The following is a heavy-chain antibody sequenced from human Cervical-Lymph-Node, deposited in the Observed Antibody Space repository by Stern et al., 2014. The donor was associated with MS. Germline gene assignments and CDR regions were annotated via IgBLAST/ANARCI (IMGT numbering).Heavy chain of an antibody. Sequence: QVTLKESGPTLLKPTQTLTLTCSFSGFSLSSTGVGVGWIRQPPGKALEWLALIYWDDDKPYHPSLKSRLTITKDTPKNQVVLTMTNMDPVDTPTYYCARTGKYISPWYSIENGVDPGGQGTRVTVPS. CDR2: IYWDDDK. V-gene: IGHV2-5*09. CDR3: ARTGKYISPWYSIENGVDP. J-gene: IGHJ5*02. CDR1: GFSLSSTGVG. D-gene: IGHD6-19*01.